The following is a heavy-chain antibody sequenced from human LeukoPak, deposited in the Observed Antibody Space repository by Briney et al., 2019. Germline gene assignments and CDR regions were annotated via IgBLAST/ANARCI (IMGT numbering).Heavy chain of an antibody. J-gene: IGHJ4*02. Sequence: PGGSLRLSCAASGFTFSSYAMSWGRQAPGKGLECVSAISDIGMRTDYADTVTGRLTISGDNSRKTLYLQMNSLSAEVTAVYYCAKRLLCGELWGGTFDAWGQGILVTVSS. CDR2: ISDIGMRT. V-gene: IGHV3-23*01. D-gene: IGHD3-10*02. CDR1: GFTFSSYA. CDR3: AKRLLCGELWGGTFDA.